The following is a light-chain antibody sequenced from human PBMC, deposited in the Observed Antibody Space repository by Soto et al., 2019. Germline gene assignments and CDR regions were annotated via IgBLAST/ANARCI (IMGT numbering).Light chain of an antibody. CDR1: QYINTR. Sequence: ILLPQSPANPSSFPGDGVTLSCRASQYINTRLAWYQHRPGQAPRLIIYQTSIRADGIPARFSGSVSGTDFTLTISSLEPEDFSSYYCQQRSNWHPITFGQGTRLDIK. CDR3: QQRSNWHPIT. J-gene: IGKJ5*01. V-gene: IGKV3D-11*01. CDR2: QTS.